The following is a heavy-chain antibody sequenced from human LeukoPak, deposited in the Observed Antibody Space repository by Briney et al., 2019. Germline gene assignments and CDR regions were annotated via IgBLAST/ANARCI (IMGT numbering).Heavy chain of an antibody. CDR3: ARGGNMSSHAFDI. D-gene: IGHD2/OR15-2a*01. Sequence: GGSLRLSCAASGFSFSDSYMSWIRQAPGQGLEWLSYIKSSDTSTFYADSVKGRFTVSRDNAKNSLYLQMNSLRAEDTAVYYCARGGNMSSHAFDIWGQGTMVTVSS. J-gene: IGHJ3*02. CDR1: GFSFSDSY. CDR2: IKSSDTST. V-gene: IGHV3-11*01.